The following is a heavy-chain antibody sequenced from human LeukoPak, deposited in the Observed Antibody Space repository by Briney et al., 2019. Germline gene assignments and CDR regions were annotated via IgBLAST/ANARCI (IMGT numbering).Heavy chain of an antibody. CDR1: GGSISSSSYY. Sequence: PSETLSLTCTVSGGSISSSSYYWGWIRQPPGKGLEWIGSIYYSGSTYYNPSLKSRITISVDTSKNQFSLKLSSVTAADTAVYYCASLGITILGVASWGQGTLVTVSS. J-gene: IGHJ4*02. D-gene: IGHD3-3*01. CDR2: IYYSGST. CDR3: ASLGITILGVAS. V-gene: IGHV4-39*01.